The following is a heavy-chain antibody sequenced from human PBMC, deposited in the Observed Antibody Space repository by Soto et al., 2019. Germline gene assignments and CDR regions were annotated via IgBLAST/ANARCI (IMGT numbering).Heavy chain of an antibody. CDR2: INHSGST. J-gene: IGHJ6*02. CDR3: ARGRSVTLDYYGMDV. Sequence: QVQLQQWGAGLLKPSETLSLTCAVYGGSFSGYYWSWIRQPPGKGLEWIGEINHSGSTNYNPSLKSRVTISVDTSKNQCSLKLSSVTAADTAVYYCARGRSVTLDYYGMDVWGQGTTVTVSS. CDR1: GGSFSGYY. V-gene: IGHV4-34*01. D-gene: IGHD3-10*01.